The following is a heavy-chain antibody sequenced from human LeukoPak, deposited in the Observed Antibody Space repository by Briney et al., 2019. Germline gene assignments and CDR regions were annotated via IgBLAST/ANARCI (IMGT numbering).Heavy chain of an antibody. Sequence: PGGSLRLSCAASGFTFSGYAMHWVRQAPGKGLEWVAVISYDGSNKYYADSVKGRFTISRDNSKNTLYLQMNSLRAEDTAVYYCAREGLYGDHSPYYFDYWGQGTLVTVSS. D-gene: IGHD4-17*01. CDR1: GFTFSGYA. CDR3: AREGLYGDHSPYYFDY. CDR2: ISYDGSNK. J-gene: IGHJ4*02. V-gene: IGHV3-30-3*01.